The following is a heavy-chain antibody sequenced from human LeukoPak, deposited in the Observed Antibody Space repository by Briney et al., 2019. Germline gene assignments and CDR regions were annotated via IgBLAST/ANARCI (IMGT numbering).Heavy chain of an antibody. Sequence: SETLSLTCTVSGGSISSYYWSWIRQPPGKGLEWIGYIYYSGSTNYNPSLKSRVTISVDTSKNQFSLKLNSVTAADTAVYFCARVMKGHYNWFDPWGQGTLVTVSS. CDR3: ARVMKGHYNWFDP. J-gene: IGHJ5*02. CDR2: IYYSGST. CDR1: GGSISSYY. V-gene: IGHV4-59*12. D-gene: IGHD2-8*01.